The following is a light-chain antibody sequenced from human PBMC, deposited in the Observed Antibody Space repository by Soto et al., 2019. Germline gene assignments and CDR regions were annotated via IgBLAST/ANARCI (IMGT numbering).Light chain of an antibody. Sequence: EIVLTQSPATLSLSPGERATLSCRASQSVSSYFAWYQQKPGQTPRRLIYDASNRATGIPPRFSGSGSGTDFTLTISSLEPEDFAVYYCQQRSNWPWTFGQGTKVEIK. CDR3: QQRSNWPWT. CDR2: DAS. V-gene: IGKV3-11*01. J-gene: IGKJ1*01. CDR1: QSVSSY.